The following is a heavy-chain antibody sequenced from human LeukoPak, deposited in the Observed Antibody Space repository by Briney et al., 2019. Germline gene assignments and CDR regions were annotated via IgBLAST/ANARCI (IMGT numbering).Heavy chain of an antibody. D-gene: IGHD5-18*01. CDR3: ARGIQLWPSRDAFDI. J-gene: IGHJ3*02. CDR1: GYTFTGYY. V-gene: IGHV1-2*02. CDR2: INPNSGGT. Sequence: GASVKVSFKASGYTFTGYYMHWVRQAPGQGLEWMGWINPNSGGTNYAQKFQGRVTMTRDTSISTAYMELSRLRSDDTAVYYCARGIQLWPSRDAFDIWGQGTMVTVSS.